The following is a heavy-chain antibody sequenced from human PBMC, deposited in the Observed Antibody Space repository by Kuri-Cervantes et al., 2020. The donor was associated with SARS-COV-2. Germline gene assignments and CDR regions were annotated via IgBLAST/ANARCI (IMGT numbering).Heavy chain of an antibody. CDR2: INPSGSGT. CDR3: VVGFFSSRKWDY. J-gene: IGHJ4*02. Sequence: ASVKVSCKASGYTFTDYYMHWVRRAPGQGLEWMGIINPSGSGTRYPQSFQGRVSMTRDTSTSTVYMELSSLTSEDTAVYYCVVGFFSSRKWDYWGQGTLVTVSS. D-gene: IGHD2-15*01. CDR1: GYTFTDYY. V-gene: IGHV1-46*01.